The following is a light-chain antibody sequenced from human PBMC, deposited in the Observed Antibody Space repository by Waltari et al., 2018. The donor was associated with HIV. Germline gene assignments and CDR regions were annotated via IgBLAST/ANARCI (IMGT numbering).Light chain of an antibody. J-gene: IGLJ2*01. Sequence: QSVLTQPPSVSGAPGQRVTIPSTGSSSNIGARYDVHWHQQLPGSAPNLLIYDNNNRPSGVPDRFSVSKSGTSASLAITGLQAEDEADYYCQSYDSRLGVLFGGGTKLTVL. CDR1: SSNIGARYD. CDR3: QSYDSRLGVL. CDR2: DNN. V-gene: IGLV1-40*01.